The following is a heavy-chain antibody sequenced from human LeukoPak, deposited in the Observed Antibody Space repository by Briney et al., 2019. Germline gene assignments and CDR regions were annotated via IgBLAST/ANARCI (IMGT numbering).Heavy chain of an antibody. Sequence: GGSLRLSCAASGFTVSSNYMSWVRQAPGKGLEWVSVIYSGGSTYYADSVKGRFTISRDNSKNTLYLQMNSLRAEDTAVYYRARSGYYCSSTSCYYYYMDVWGKGTTVTVSS. CDR1: GFTVSSNY. CDR3: ARSGYYCSSTSCYYYYMDV. D-gene: IGHD2-2*01. CDR2: IYSGGST. J-gene: IGHJ6*03. V-gene: IGHV3-53*01.